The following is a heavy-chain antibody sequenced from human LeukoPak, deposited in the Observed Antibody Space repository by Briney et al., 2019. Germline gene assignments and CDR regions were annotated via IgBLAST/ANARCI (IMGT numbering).Heavy chain of an antibody. Sequence: SVKVSCKSSGGTFSSYAISWVRQAPGQGLEWMGRIIPILGIANYAQKFQGRVTITAGKSTSTAYMELSSLRSEETAVYYCAYQEYSSSSENYWGQGTLVTVSS. D-gene: IGHD6-6*01. CDR1: GGTFSSYA. V-gene: IGHV1-69*04. CDR2: IIPILGIA. CDR3: AYQEYSSSSENY. J-gene: IGHJ4*02.